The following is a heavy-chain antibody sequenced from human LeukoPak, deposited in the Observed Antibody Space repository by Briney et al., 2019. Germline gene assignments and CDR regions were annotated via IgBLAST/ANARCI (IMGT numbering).Heavy chain of an antibody. CDR3: AKTGRTVPAAPLDY. Sequence: AGGSLRLSCAASGITFSRYSMDWVRQAPGKGLEWVSAISGSGGSTYYADSVKGRFTISRDNSKNTLYLQMNSLRAEDTAVYYCAKTGRTVPAAPLDYWGQGTLVTVSS. CDR2: ISGSGGST. CDR1: GITFSRYS. D-gene: IGHD2-2*01. V-gene: IGHV3-23*01. J-gene: IGHJ4*02.